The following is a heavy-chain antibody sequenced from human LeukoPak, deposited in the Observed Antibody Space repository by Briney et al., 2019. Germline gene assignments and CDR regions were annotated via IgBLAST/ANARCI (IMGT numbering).Heavy chain of an antibody. V-gene: IGHV1-18*01. Sequence: ASVKVSCKASGYSFTSYGISWVRQAPGQGLEWMGWTSAYNGNTNYAQKLQGRVTMTTDTSTSTAYMELRSLRSDDTAVYYCARHSSDWEFDYWGQGTLVAVSS. CDR1: GYSFTSYG. CDR2: TSAYNGNT. J-gene: IGHJ4*02. CDR3: ARHSSDWEFDY. D-gene: IGHD6-19*01.